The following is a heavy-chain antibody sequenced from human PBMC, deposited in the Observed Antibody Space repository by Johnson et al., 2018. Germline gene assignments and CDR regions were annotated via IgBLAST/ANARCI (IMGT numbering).Heavy chain of an antibody. Sequence: QVQLQESGAEVKKPGASVKVSCKASGYTFTSYDINWVRQATGQGLEWMGWMNPNSGNTGYAQKFQGRVTMTRNTSISTAYMELSSLRSEDTAVYYCARCGSGNYYDGNYYYYDMGVWGKVTTVTVSS. V-gene: IGHV1-8*01. J-gene: IGHJ6*03. CDR2: MNPNSGNT. CDR1: GYTFTSYD. CDR3: ARCGSGNYYDGNYYYYDMGV. D-gene: IGHD3-10*01.